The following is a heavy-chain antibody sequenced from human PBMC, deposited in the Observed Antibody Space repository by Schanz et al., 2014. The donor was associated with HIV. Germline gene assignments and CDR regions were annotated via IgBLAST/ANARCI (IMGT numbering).Heavy chain of an antibody. CDR1: GKTGRRGV. Sequence: QVQLVESGGGVVQPGRKRRKKGEASGKTGRRGVMHWVRQAPGKGLEWVAVIWYDGSNEYYADSVKGRFTISRDNSKXTXXXXXXXXXXXXXAVYYCAKVATWASSSLDVWGQGTTVTVSS. CDR2: IWYDGSNE. J-gene: IGHJ6*02. V-gene: IGHV3-33*01. CDR3: AKVATWASSSLDV. D-gene: IGHD3-10*01.